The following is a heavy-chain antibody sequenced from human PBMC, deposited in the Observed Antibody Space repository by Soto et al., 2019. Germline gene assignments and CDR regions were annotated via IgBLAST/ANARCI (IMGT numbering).Heavy chain of an antibody. V-gene: IGHV3-48*02. CDR2: ISSSISTM. CDR1: GFTFSSYS. Sequence: EVQLVESGGGLVQPGGSLRLSCAASGFTFSSYSMNWVRQAPGKGLEWLSYISSSISTMHYADSVKGRFTISRDNAKNSRYRQINSLRYEDTAVYYCAREVRDTAVADFDYWGQGTLVTVSS. D-gene: IGHD5-18*01. CDR3: AREVRDTAVADFDY. J-gene: IGHJ4*02.